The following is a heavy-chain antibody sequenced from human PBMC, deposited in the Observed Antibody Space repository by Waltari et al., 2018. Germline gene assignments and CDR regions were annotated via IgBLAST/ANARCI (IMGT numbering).Heavy chain of an antibody. V-gene: IGHV1-8*01. CDR3: ARGYPFSFYGSGTYYNVYDY. CDR1: GYTFASYD. CDR2: MNPNSGNT. J-gene: IGHJ4*02. Sequence: QVQLVQSGAEVKKPGASVKVSCRASGYTFASYDINLFQQATGQGLEWMGWMNPNSGNTDYAQKFQGRVTMTRNTSISTAYMELSSLRSEDTAVYYCARGYPFSFYGSGTYYNVYDYWGQGTLVTVSS. D-gene: IGHD3-10*01.